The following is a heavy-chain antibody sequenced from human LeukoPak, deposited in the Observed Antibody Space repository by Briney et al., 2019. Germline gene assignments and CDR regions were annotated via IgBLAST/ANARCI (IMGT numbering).Heavy chain of an antibody. Sequence: SETLSLTCAVSGYSITSSSWWGWIRQPPGKGLEWIGYIYHSGTTYYNPSLQSRVTMSVDTSKNQFSLKLSSVTAVDTAVYYCARKENVYYYFDYWGQGTLVTVSA. V-gene: IGHV4-28*01. CDR1: GYSITSSSW. D-gene: IGHD3-10*01. CDR3: ARKENVYYYFDY. CDR2: IYHSGTT. J-gene: IGHJ4*02.